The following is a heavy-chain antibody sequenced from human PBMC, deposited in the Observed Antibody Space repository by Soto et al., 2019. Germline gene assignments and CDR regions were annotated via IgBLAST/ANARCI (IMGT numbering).Heavy chain of an antibody. Sequence: GGSLRLSCAAFGFDFNKYAMTWVRQAPGKGLQWVSSITSNGDSTYYADSVKGRFTTSRDNSKNTLYLQMNSLRADDTAVFYCAKDSPSYTTSPFYFDSWGQGTLVTVSS. CDR3: AKDSPSYTTSPFYFDS. CDR1: GFDFNKYA. J-gene: IGHJ4*02. CDR2: ITSNGDST. V-gene: IGHV3-23*01. D-gene: IGHD2-2*02.